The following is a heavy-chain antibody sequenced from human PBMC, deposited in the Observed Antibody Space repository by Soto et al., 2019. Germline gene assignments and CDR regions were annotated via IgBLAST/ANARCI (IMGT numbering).Heavy chain of an antibody. Sequence: GGSLKLSGAASGFTFSSSWMHWVRQAPGKGLGWVSRINSDGSSTSYADSVKGRFTISRDNAKNTLYLQMNSLRAEDTAVYYCARVEHGYYYGMDVWGQGTTVTVSS. CDR1: GFTFSSSW. J-gene: IGHJ6*02. V-gene: IGHV3-74*01. CDR3: ARVEHGYYYGMDV. CDR2: INSDGSST.